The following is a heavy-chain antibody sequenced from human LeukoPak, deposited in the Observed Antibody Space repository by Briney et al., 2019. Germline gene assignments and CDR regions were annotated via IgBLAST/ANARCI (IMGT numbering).Heavy chain of an antibody. CDR3: ARQTIVVVPAASDAFDI. CDR2: INPNSGGT. J-gene: IGHJ3*02. D-gene: IGHD2-2*01. CDR1: GYTFTSYD. V-gene: IGHV1-2*02. Sequence: ASVKVSCKASGYTFTSYDINWVRQATGQGLEWMGWINPNSGGTNYAQKFQGRVTMTRDTSISTAYMELSRLRSDDTAVYYCARQTIVVVPAASDAFDIWGQGTMVTVSS.